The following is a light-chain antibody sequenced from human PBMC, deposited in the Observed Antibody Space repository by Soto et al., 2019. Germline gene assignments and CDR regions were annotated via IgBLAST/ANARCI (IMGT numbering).Light chain of an antibody. V-gene: IGLV2-14*03. CDR2: DFT. CDR3: ASYRSGPLYV. J-gene: IGLJ1*01. Sequence: QSALTQPASVSGSAGQSITISCTGISADASTSNFVSWYQHHPGKGPRLILYDFTHRPSGISDRFSGSKSGDTASLTISGLRAEDEADYYCASYRSGPLYVFGAGTKVTVL. CDR1: SADASTSNF.